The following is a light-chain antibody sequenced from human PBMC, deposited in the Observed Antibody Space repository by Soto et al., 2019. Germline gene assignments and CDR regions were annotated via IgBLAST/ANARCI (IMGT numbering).Light chain of an antibody. Sequence: EIMMTQSPATLSVSPGERATLSCWASQSVGNNVAWYQQKPGQVPRLLIYYASTRATGIPARFSGSGSGTEFTLTISSLQSEDFALSYCQQYNDWPPITFGQGTRLEIK. V-gene: IGKV3-15*01. CDR3: QQYNDWPPIT. J-gene: IGKJ5*01. CDR1: QSVGNN. CDR2: YAS.